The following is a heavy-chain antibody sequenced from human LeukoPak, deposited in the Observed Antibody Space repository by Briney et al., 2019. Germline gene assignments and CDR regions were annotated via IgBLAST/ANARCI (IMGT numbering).Heavy chain of an antibody. V-gene: IGHV4-59*01. Sequence: SETLSLTCTVSGGSISSYYWSWMRQPPGKGLEWIGYIYYSGSTNYNPSLKSRVTISEDTSKNQFSLKLSSVTTADTAVYYCARVGSSWHPFVYWGQGILVTVSS. CDR2: IYYSGST. D-gene: IGHD6-13*01. CDR1: GGSISSYY. J-gene: IGHJ4*02. CDR3: ARVGSSWHPFVY.